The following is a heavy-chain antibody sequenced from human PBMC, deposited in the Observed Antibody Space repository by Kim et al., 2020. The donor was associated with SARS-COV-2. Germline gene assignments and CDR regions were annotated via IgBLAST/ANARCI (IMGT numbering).Heavy chain of an antibody. V-gene: IGHV3-33*05. CDR3: ARDHYVSGSSLDY. Sequence: GGSLRLSCVATGFTLTVYGMHWVRQAPGKGLEWVSFTSYDGNDKEYADSVKGRFTVSRDNSKNTVYLQLNNLRAEDTAVYYCARDHYVSGSSLDYWGQG. CDR2: TSYDGNDK. J-gene: IGHJ4*02. D-gene: IGHD3-10*01. CDR1: GFTLTVYG.